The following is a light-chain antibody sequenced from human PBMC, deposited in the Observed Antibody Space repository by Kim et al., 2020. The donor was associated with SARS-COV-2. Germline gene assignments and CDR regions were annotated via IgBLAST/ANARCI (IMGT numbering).Light chain of an antibody. CDR3: QQYYTNPLT. V-gene: IGKV4-1*01. J-gene: IGKJ4*01. Sequence: DTINCKSSQSVLHSSNNKNYLAWYQQKPGQPPKLLIYWASTRESGVPDRFSGSGSGTDFTLTISSLQAEDVAVYYCQQYYTNPLTFGGGTKVDIK. CDR1: QSVLHSSNNKNY. CDR2: WAS.